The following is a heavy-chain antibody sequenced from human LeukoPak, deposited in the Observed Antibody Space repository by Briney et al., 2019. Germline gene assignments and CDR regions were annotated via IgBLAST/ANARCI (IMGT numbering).Heavy chain of an antibody. Sequence: PSETLSLTCSASGGALGSDGYYWTWIRQHPGKGLEWIGYIYYSGSASYNPSLKSLVTISVDTSKNQFSLRMSSVTAADTAVYYCARGRFYGFSGDSWGQGSLVTVSS. V-gene: IGHV4-31*01. CDR2: IYYSGSA. J-gene: IGHJ4*02. CDR3: ARGRFYGFSGDS. CDR1: GGALGSDGYY. D-gene: IGHD3-10*01.